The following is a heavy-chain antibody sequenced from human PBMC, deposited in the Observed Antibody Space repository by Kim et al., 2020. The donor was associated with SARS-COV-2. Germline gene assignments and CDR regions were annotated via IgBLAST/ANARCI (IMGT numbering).Heavy chain of an antibody. CDR1: GGSISSGSYY. CDR2: IYTSGST. V-gene: IGHV4-61*02. CDR3: AREGLLWFGELPLQFRTTNWFDP. J-gene: IGHJ5*02. D-gene: IGHD3-10*01. Sequence: SETLSLTCTVSGGSISSGSYYWSWIRQPAGKGLEWIGRIYTSGSTNYNPSLKSRVTISVDTSKNQFSLKLSSVTAADTAVYYCAREGLLWFGELPLQFRTTNWFDPWGQGTLVTVSS.